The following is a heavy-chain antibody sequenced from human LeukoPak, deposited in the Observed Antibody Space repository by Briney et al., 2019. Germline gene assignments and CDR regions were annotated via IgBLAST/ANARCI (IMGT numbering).Heavy chain of an antibody. CDR3: ARLGNKIDNAFDI. CDR1: VGSISTGDFY. V-gene: IGHV4-39*01. CDR2: IYYSGNT. D-gene: IGHD7-27*01. Sequence: SETLSLTCTVSVGSISTGDFYWAWIRQPPGKGLEWIGTIYYSGNTYYNPSLTSRVTLSVDTSKNQFSLGLTSVTAADTSVYYCARLGNKIDNAFDIWGQGTVVTVSS. J-gene: IGHJ3*02.